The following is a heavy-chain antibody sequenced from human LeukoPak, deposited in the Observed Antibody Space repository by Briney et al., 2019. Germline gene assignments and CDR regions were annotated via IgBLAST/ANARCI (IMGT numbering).Heavy chain of an antibody. Sequence: GGSLRLSCAASGFTFSSYDMHWVRQATGKSLECVSAICTAGDTYYPRSVKGRFTISRENAKNSLYLQMNSLRVGDTAVYYCARGHYYDSSGSPKDAFDIWGQGTMVTVSS. CDR1: GFTFSSYD. J-gene: IGHJ3*02. CDR2: ICTAGDT. V-gene: IGHV3-13*01. D-gene: IGHD3-22*01. CDR3: ARGHYYDSSGSPKDAFDI.